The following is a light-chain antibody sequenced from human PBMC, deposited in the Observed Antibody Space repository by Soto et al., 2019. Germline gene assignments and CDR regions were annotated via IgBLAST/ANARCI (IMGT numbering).Light chain of an antibody. J-gene: IGKJ1*01. CDR1: QSVSTY. CDR2: DVS. Sequence: EIVLTQSPATLSLSPGERATLSCGASQSVSTYLAWYQQKPGQAPRLLIYDVSNRATGIPARFSGSGSGTTVTHTSSGLEPEDFAVYYCQHRSGWPPWTFGQGTMMQI. CDR3: QHRSGWPPWT. V-gene: IGKV3-11*01.